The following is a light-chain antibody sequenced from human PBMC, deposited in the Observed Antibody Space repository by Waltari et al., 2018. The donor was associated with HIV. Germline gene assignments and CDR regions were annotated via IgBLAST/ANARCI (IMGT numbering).Light chain of an antibody. J-gene: IGLJ3*02. Sequence: QSALTQPPSVSGSPGQSVTISCTGTSSDVGSYNRVSWYQQPPRTAPKLMIYEVTNRPSGVPDRFPGSKSGNTASLTISGLQAEDEAHYYCSSYSSSSTWVFGGGTKLTVL. V-gene: IGLV2-18*02. CDR2: EVT. CDR1: SSDVGSYNR. CDR3: SSYSSSSTWV.